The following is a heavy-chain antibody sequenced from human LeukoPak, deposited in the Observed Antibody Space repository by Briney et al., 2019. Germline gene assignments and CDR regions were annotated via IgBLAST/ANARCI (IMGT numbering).Heavy chain of an antibody. CDR1: GGSISSYY. D-gene: IGHD5-12*01. CDR2: ISYSGST. V-gene: IGHV4-59*01. J-gene: IGHJ4*02. Sequence: SGTLSLTCTVSGGSISSYYWSWIRQPPGKGLEWIGYISYSGSTNYNPSLKSRVTISLDTSKNQFSLKLRSVTAADTAIYYCARGFDSKSTYFDYWGQGTLVTVSS. CDR3: ARGFDSKSTYFDY.